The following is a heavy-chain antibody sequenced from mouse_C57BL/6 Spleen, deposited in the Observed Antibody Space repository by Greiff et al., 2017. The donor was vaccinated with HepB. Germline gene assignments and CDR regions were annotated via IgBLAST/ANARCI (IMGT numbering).Heavy chain of an antibody. J-gene: IGHJ1*03. CDR3: ARQGVTTPYWYFDV. Sequence: EVQGVESGGDLVKPGGSLKLSCAASGFTFSSYGMSWVRQTPDKRLEWVATISSGGSYTYYPDSVKGRFPISRDNAKNTLYLQMRSLKSEDTAMYYCARQGVTTPYWYFDVWGTGTTVTVSS. CDR1: GFTFSSYG. CDR2: ISSGGSYT. V-gene: IGHV5-6*01. D-gene: IGHD2-3*01.